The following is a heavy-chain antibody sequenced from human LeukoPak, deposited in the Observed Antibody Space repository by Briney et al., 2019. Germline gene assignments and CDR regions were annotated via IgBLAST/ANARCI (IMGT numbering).Heavy chain of an antibody. CDR1: GGSISSGGYY. Sequence: SETLSLTCTVSGGSISSGGYYWSWIRQHPGKGLEWIGYIYYSGSTYYNPSLKSRVTISVDTSKNQFSLKLSSVTAADTAVYYCARGHYDILTGYYPDAFDIWGQETMVTVSS. CDR2: IYYSGST. J-gene: IGHJ3*02. V-gene: IGHV4-31*03. CDR3: ARGHYDILTGYYPDAFDI. D-gene: IGHD3-9*01.